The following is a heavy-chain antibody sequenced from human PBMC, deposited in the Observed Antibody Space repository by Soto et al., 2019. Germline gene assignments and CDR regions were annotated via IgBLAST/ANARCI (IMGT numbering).Heavy chain of an antibody. Sequence: ASVKVSCKVSGYTLTELSMHWVRQAPGKGLEWMGGFDPEDGETIYAQKFQGRVTMTEDTSTDTAYMELSSLRSEDTAVYYCATNLRFLEFFDYWGQGNLVTVSS. CDR1: GYTLTELS. CDR3: ATNLRFLEFFDY. CDR2: FDPEDGET. J-gene: IGHJ4*02. D-gene: IGHD3-3*01. V-gene: IGHV1-24*01.